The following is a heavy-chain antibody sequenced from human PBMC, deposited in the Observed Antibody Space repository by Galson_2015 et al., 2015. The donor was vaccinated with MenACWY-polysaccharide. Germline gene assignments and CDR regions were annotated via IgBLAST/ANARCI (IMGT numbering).Heavy chain of an antibody. CDR1: GGPISSYY. D-gene: IGHD3-16*01. V-gene: IGHV4-4*07. J-gene: IGHJ4*02. CDR2: VYSSGST. CDR3: ARSLYDSETFDY. Sequence: ATLSLTCTVSGGPISSYYWSWIRPTAGRGLEWIGRVYSSGSTKYNHSFKSRVTMSVDTSKNQFSLKLNSVTAADTAVFYCARSLYDSETFDYWGQGILVTVSS.